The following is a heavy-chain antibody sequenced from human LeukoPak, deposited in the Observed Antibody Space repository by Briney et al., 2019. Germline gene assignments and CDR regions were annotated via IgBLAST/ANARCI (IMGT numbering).Heavy chain of an antibody. CDR2: IYYSGST. V-gene: IGHV4-39*01. Sequence: SETLSLTCTVSGGTISSSSYYWGWIRQPPGKGLEWIGGIYYSGSTYYNPSLKSRVTISVDTSKNQFSLKLSSVTAADTAVYYCARHDTMVRGVTDYFDYWGQGTLVTVSS. CDR1: GGTISSSSYY. D-gene: IGHD3-10*01. J-gene: IGHJ4*02. CDR3: ARHDTMVRGVTDYFDY.